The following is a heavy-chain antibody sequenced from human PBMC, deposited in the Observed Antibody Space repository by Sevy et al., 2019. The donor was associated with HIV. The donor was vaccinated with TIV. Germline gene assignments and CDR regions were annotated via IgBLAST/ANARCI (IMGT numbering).Heavy chain of an antibody. CDR1: GFTFSNFV. Sequence: GGSLRLSCAASGFTFSNFVMNWVRQAPGKGLEWVSYISSRGSTIYYAYSVKGRFTISRDNAKNSLFLQMNSLRDEDTAVYYCAILTIFGVVTDFDYWGQGTLVTVSS. V-gene: IGHV3-48*02. CDR3: AILTIFGVVTDFDY. J-gene: IGHJ4*02. D-gene: IGHD3-3*01. CDR2: ISSRGSTI.